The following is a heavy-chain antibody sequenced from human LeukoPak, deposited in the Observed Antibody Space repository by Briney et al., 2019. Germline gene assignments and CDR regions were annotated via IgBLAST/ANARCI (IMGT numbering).Heavy chain of an antibody. Sequence: ASVKVSCNASGYTFTDYYMHWVRQAPGQRLEWMGWIDPNSGGTNYAQKFQGRVTMTRDTSINTAYMELSRLRSDDTAVYYCARGLGPGYCSGGPCYPNLYFDYWGQGTLVTVSS. J-gene: IGHJ4*02. CDR2: IDPNSGGT. CDR3: ARGLGPGYCSGGPCYPNLYFDY. V-gene: IGHV1-2*02. D-gene: IGHD2-15*01. CDR1: GYTFTDYY.